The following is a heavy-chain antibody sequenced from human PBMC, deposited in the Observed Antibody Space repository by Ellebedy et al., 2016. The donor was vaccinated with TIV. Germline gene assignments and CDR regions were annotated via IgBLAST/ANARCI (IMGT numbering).Heavy chain of an antibody. J-gene: IGHJ4*02. CDR3: ARGVGLHHSYYFDY. V-gene: IGHV3-74*01. D-gene: IGHD1-26*01. Sequence: GESLMISCAGPGFSFSSYWIHWVRQAPGKGLVWVSRIDGDGGGTNYADSVKGRFTISRNNAKNTVYLQMNSLRDEDTAVYYCARGVGLHHSYYFDYWGQGTLVTVSS. CDR1: GFSFSSYW. CDR2: IDGDGGGT.